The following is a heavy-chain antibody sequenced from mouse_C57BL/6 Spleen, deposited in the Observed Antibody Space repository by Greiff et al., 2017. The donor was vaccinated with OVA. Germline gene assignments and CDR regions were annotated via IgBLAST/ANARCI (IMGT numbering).Heavy chain of an antibody. CDR2: INPNNGGT. D-gene: IGHD1-1*01. J-gene: IGHJ2*01. V-gene: IGHV1-22*01. CDR3: ARSGSYFDY. CDR1: GYTFTDSN. Sequence: EVQLQQSGPELVKPGASVKMSCKASGYTFTDSNMHWVKQSHGKSLEWIGYINPNNGGTSYNQKFKGNATLTVNKSSSTAYMEIRSLTSEDSAVYYCARSGSYFDYWGQGTTLTVSS.